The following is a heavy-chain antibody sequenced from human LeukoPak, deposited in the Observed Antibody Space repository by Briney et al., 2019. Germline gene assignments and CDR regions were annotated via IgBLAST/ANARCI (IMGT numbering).Heavy chain of an antibody. D-gene: IGHD2-2*01. J-gene: IGHJ4*02. CDR2: INADESEK. Sequence: GGSLRLSCAVSGFTFSNYWMSWVRQTPGGGLEWVANINADESEKYYVDSVKGRSTISRDNGKSSLYLQMNSLRADDTAVYYCVNDQARQRGYWGQGTRVTVSS. CDR3: VNDQARQRGY. CDR1: GFTFSNYW. V-gene: IGHV3-7*01.